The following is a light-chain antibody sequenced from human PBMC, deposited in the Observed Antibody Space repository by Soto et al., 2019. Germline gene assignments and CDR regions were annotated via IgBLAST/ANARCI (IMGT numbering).Light chain of an antibody. CDR2: EVS. CDR1: STDVGGYNY. V-gene: IGLV2-8*01. Sequence: QSVLAQPPSASGSAGQSVTISCPGTSTDVGGYNYVSWYQQHPGKAPKLMIYEVSKRPSGVPDRFSGSKSGNTASLTVSGLQAEDEADYYCSSYAGNNIHYVFGTGTKVTVL. J-gene: IGLJ1*01. CDR3: SSYAGNNIHYV.